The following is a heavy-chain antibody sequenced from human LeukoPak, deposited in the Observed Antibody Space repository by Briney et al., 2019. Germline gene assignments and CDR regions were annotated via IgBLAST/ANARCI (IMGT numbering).Heavy chain of an antibody. J-gene: IGHJ5*02. Sequence: PGGSLRLSCSASGTAFRTYAMHWVRQPQGPGLYYVSAISINGGSTYYADSVRSRFTISRDNSKNTLYLQMSSLRPDDTAVYYCVRTYDENPLGWFDPWGQGTLVTVSS. V-gene: IGHV3-64D*06. CDR2: ISINGGST. CDR3: VRTYDENPLGWFDP. CDR1: GTAFRTYA. D-gene: IGHD5-12*01.